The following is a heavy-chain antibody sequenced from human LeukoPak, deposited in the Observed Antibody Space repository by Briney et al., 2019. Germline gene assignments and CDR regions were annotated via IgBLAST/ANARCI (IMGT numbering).Heavy chain of an antibody. V-gene: IGHV4-34*01. Sequence: PSETLSLTCAVYGRSFSGYYWSWIRQPPGKGLEWIGEINHSGSTNYNPSLKGRVTISVDTSKNQFYLKLSSVTAADTAVYYCARGRYGYYYMDVWGKGTTVTVSS. CDR3: ARGRYGYYYMDV. D-gene: IGHD5-18*01. J-gene: IGHJ6*03. CDR2: INHSGST. CDR1: GRSFSGYY.